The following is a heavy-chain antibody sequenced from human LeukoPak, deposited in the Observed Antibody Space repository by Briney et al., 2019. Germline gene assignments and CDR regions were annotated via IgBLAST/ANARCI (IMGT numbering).Heavy chain of an antibody. J-gene: IGHJ4*02. V-gene: IGHV3-20*04. CDR1: GFTFDDYG. CDR3: AIPPTDSGSYFDY. CDR2: INWNGGST. Sequence: GGSLRLSCAASGFTFDDYGMNWVRQVPGKGLEWVSSINWNGGSTGYADSVKGRFTISRDNANNSLYLHMNNLRAEDTALYYCAIPPTDSGSYFDYWGQGTLVTVSS. D-gene: IGHD1-26*01.